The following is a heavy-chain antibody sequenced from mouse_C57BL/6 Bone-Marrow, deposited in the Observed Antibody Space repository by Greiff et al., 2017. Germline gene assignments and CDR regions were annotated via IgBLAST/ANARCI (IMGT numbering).Heavy chain of an antibody. CDR1: GYPLTSGHY. Sequence: VQPPQSGPGLVKPSQFLSLTCPVTGYPLTSGHYWNWVRQFPGNKLECLGYISYDGSNNYNPALKNRIPITRDTSKNQFLLKLNSVTTEDTATFYCACTSYDYEFAYWGQGTLGTVSA. CDR3: ACTSYDYEFAY. D-gene: IGHD2-4*01. J-gene: IGHJ3*01. V-gene: IGHV3-6*01. CDR2: ISYDGSN.